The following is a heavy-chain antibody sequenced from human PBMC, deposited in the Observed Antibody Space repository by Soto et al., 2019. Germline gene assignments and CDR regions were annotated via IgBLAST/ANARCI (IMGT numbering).Heavy chain of an antibody. CDR1: GYTFSDFD. J-gene: IGHJ6*02. V-gene: IGHV1-8*01. Sequence: QAHLEQSGAEVKRPGASVKVSCKASGYTFSDFDINWLRQASGQGPEWMGGMNAKSGDTFFAQRFQGKFNMPWDTSLSTAYMEVGSLTSDDTAMYYCARGNPFNYAGFDVWGQGTTVAVSS. D-gene: IGHD3-16*01. CDR3: ARGNPFNYAGFDV. CDR2: MNAKSGDT.